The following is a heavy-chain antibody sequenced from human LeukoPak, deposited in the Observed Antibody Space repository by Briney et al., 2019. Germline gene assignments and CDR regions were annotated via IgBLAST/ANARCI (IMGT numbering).Heavy chain of an antibody. V-gene: IGHV4-61*08. Sequence: SETLSLTCSVSGDSISRGGDFWSWIRQHPGKGLEWIGYIYYSGSTNCNPSLKSRVTISVDTSKNQFSLKLSSVTAADTAVYYCARRSGSSGAYYFDYWGQGTLVTVSS. J-gene: IGHJ4*02. D-gene: IGHD6-19*01. CDR1: GDSISRGGDF. CDR3: ARRSGSSGAYYFDY. CDR2: IYYSGST.